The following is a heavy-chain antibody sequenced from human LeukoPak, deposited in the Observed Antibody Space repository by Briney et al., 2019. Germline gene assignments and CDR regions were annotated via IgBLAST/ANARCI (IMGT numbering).Heavy chain of an antibody. Sequence: ASVKVSCKASGYTFTGYHLHWVRQAPGQGLEWMGWINPNSGGTKYPQKFQGRVTMTRDTSISTAYMELSRPRSDDTAVYFCAKADRYLDYTNGNEFFQHWGQGTLVTVSS. CDR3: AKADRYLDYTNGNEFFQH. D-gene: IGHD4-11*01. V-gene: IGHV1-2*02. J-gene: IGHJ1*01. CDR2: INPNSGGT. CDR1: GYTFTGYH.